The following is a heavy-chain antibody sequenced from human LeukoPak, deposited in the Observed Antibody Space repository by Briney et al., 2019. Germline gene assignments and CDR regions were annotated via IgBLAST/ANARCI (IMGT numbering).Heavy chain of an antibody. J-gene: IGHJ4*02. D-gene: IGHD2-2*01. V-gene: IGHV4-4*02. CDR1: GGSISSSNW. CDR3: ARAYCSSTSCYSGLDY. Sequence: PSETLSLTCAVSGGSISSSNWWSWVRQPPGKGLEWIGEIYHSGSTNYNPSLKSRVTISVDKSKNQFSLKLSSVTAADTAVYYCARAYCSSTSCYSGLDYWGQGTLVTVSS. CDR2: IYHSGST.